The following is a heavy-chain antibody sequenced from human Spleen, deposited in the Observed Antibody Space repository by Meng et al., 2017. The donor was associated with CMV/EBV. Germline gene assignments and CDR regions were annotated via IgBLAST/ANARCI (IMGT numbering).Heavy chain of an antibody. CDR1: LRTGVVG. CDR2: IYWNDDK. V-gene: IGHV2-5*01. Sequence: LRTGVVGVGWIRPPPDQALEWLALIYWNDDKRYSPSLKSRLTITKDTSKNQVVLTMTNMDPVDTATYYCAHRPAPAVVVIAEYYFDYWGQGTLVTVSS. J-gene: IGHJ4*02. D-gene: IGHD2-21*01. CDR3: AHRPAPAVVVIAEYYFDY.